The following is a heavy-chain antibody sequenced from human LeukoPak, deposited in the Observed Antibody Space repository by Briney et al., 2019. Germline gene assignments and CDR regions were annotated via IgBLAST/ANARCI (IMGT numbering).Heavy chain of an antibody. Sequence: SETLSLTCTVSGDFISSYYRIWIRQPPGKGREWIGYIYYSGGPNYNPSLKSRVTISVDTSKNQFSLKLSSVTAADTAVYYCARDKEVTNTGFDPWGQGTLVTVSS. D-gene: IGHD5-24*01. CDR3: ARDKEVTNTGFDP. CDR2: IYYSGGP. CDR1: GDFISSYY. V-gene: IGHV4-59*01. J-gene: IGHJ5*02.